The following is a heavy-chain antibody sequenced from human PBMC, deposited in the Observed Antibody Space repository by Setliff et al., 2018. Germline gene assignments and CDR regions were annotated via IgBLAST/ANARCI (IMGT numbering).Heavy chain of an antibody. Sequence: PSETLSLTCTVSGGSISSYYWSWIRQPPGKGLEWIAYIYYSGTTNYNPSLKSRVTISLDTSKNQFSLSLTSVTAEDTAVYYCARMSGFQYIDVWDKGTTVTVSS. CDR1: GGSISSYY. V-gene: IGHV4-59*08. CDR2: IYYSGTT. J-gene: IGHJ6*03. CDR3: ARMSGFQYIDV. D-gene: IGHD3-3*01.